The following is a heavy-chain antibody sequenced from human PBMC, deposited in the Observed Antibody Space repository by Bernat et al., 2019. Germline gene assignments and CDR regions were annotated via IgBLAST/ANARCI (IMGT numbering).Heavy chain of an antibody. D-gene: IGHD2-2*01. CDR2: IRSKANSYAT. CDR1: GFTFSGSA. CDR3: TSPGYCSSTSCPTTGTVTHRDY. V-gene: IGHV3-73*02. J-gene: IGHJ4*02. Sequence: EVQLVESGGGLVQPGGSLKLSCAASGFTFSGSAMHWVRQASGKGLEWVGRIRSKANSYATAKGASVKGRFTISRDDSKNTAYLQMNSLKTEDTAVYYCTSPGYCSSTSCPTTGTVTHRDYWGQGTLVTVSS.